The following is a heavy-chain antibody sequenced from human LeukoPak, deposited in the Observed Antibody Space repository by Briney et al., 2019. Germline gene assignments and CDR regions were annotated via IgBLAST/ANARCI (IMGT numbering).Heavy chain of an antibody. V-gene: IGHV3-23*01. J-gene: IGHJ4*02. CDR3: AKTRAYDFWSGSPLFDY. CDR1: GFTFSSYA. D-gene: IGHD3-3*01. Sequence: GGSLRLSCAASGFTFSSYAMSWVRQAPGKGLEWVSAISGSGGSTYYADSVKGRFTISRDNSKNTLYLQMNSLRAEDTAVYYCAKTRAYDFWSGSPLFDYWGQGTLVIVSS. CDR2: ISGSGGST.